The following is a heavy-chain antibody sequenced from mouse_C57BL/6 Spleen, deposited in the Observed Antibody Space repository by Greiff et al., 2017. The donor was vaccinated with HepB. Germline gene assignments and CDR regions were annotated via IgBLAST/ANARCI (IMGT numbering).Heavy chain of an antibody. J-gene: IGHJ4*01. D-gene: IGHD2-12*01. CDR2: INPSTGGT. Sequence: VQLKQSGPELVKPGASVKISCKASGYSFTGYYMNWVKQSPEKSLEWIGEINPSTGGTTYNQKFKAKATLTVDKSSSTAYMQLKSLTSEDSAVYYCARERAYYSRFYAMDYWGQGTSVTVSS. CDR1: GYSFTGYY. CDR3: ARERAYYSRFYAMDY. V-gene: IGHV1-42*01.